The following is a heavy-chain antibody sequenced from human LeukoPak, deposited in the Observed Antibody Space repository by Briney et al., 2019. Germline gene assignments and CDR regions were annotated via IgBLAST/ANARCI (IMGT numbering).Heavy chain of an antibody. V-gene: IGHV4-39*01. CDR3: ARLRPPSSGYYYSAFDY. D-gene: IGHD3-22*01. CDR2: TYYSGST. Sequence: SETLSLTCTVSGGSISSSSYYWGWIRQPPGNGLEWVGSTYYSGSTYYNPSLKSRVTISVDTSKNQFSLQLSAVTAADTAVYYCARLRPPSSGYYYSAFDYWGQGTLVTVSS. J-gene: IGHJ4*02. CDR1: GGSISSSSYY.